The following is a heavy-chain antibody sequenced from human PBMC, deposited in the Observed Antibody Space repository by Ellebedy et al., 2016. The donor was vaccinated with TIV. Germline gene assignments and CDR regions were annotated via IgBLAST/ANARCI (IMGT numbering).Heavy chain of an antibody. CDR2: ISYDGSNK. Sequence: GESLKISXAASGFTFSSYAMHWVRQAPGKGLEWVAVISYDGSNKYYADSVKGRFTIPRDNSKNTLYLQMNSLRAEDTAVYYCARGQYNWNYVSRPENFDYWGQGTLVTVSS. V-gene: IGHV3-30-3*01. D-gene: IGHD1-7*01. J-gene: IGHJ4*02. CDR3: ARGQYNWNYVSRPENFDY. CDR1: GFTFSSYA.